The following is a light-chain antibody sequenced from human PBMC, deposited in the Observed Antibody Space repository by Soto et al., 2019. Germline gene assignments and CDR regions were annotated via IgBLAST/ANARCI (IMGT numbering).Light chain of an antibody. Sequence: VPLNQSPFTLSACVVDRVTLTCRASQSISGSLAWYQQKPGKAPKALIYDASSLESGVPSRFRGSGSGTEFTLTISSLQPDDFATYYCQQYNIYWTSGQGAKVDI. J-gene: IGKJ1*01. CDR1: QSISGS. CDR3: QQYNIYWT. V-gene: IGKV1-5*01. CDR2: DAS.